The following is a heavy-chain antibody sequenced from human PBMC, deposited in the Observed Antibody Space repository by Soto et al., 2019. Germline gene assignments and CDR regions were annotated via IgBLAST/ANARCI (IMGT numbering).Heavy chain of an antibody. Sequence: SVKVSCKASGGTFSSYAISWVRQAPGQGLEWMGGIIPIFGTANYAQKFQGRVTITADESTSTAYMELSSLRSEDTAVYYCARDSSGCRNFDYWGQGTLVTVSS. CDR2: IIPIFGTA. V-gene: IGHV1-69*13. J-gene: IGHJ4*02. D-gene: IGHD3-22*01. CDR1: GGTFSSYA. CDR3: ARDSSGCRNFDY.